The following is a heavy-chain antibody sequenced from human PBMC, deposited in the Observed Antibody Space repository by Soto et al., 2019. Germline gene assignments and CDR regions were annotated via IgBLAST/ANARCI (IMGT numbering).Heavy chain of an antibody. D-gene: IGHD2-15*01. Sequence: QVQLQQWGAGLLKPSETLSLTCAVYGGSFSGYYWSWIRQPPGKGLEWIGEINHSGSTNYNRSLKSRVTLSVHTSKNQFSLKLSSVTAADTAVYYCARVYCSGGTCYFVDYWGQGTLVTVSS. J-gene: IGHJ4*02. CDR1: GGSFSGYY. V-gene: IGHV4-34*01. CDR3: ARVYCSGGTCYFVDY. CDR2: INHSGST.